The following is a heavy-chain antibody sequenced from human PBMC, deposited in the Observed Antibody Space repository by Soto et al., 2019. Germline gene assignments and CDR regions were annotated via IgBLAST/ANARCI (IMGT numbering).Heavy chain of an antibody. Sequence: PGGSLRLSCAASGFRITYYAMHWVRQAPGKGLEWVAVISDDGNNKYYTDSVKGRFTISRDNAKNTLYLQMRSLRVEDTAVFYCARDRGSGSYYNGYYYHGMDVWGQGTTVTVSS. D-gene: IGHD1-26*01. CDR3: ARDRGSGSYYNGYYYHGMDV. V-gene: IGHV3-30-3*01. CDR1: GFRITYYA. CDR2: ISDDGNNK. J-gene: IGHJ6*02.